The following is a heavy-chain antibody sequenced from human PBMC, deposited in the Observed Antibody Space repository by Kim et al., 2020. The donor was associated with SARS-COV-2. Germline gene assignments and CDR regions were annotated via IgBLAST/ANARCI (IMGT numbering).Heavy chain of an antibody. D-gene: IGHD2-15*01. CDR1: GGTFSSYA. CDR2: IIPIFGTA. CDR3: ARAGQQGRYCSGGSCYYHGMDV. Sequence: SVKVSCKASGGTFSSYAISWVRQAPGQGLEWMGGIIPIFGTANYAQKFQGRVTITADESTSTAYMELSSLRSEDTAVYYCARAGQQGRYCSGGSCYYHGMDVWGQGTTVTVSS. J-gene: IGHJ6*02. V-gene: IGHV1-69*13.